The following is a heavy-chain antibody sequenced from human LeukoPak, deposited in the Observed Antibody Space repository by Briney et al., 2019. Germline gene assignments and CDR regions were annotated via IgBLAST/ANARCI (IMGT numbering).Heavy chain of an antibody. CDR2: ISSSSSYI. D-gene: IGHD3-22*01. V-gene: IGHV3-21*01. Sequence: GGSLRLSCAASGFTFSSYSMNWVRQAPGKGLEWVSSISSSSSYIYYADSVKGRFTISRDNAKNSLYLQMNSLRAEDTAVYYCARGGDTMIVVPQPPDYWGQGTLVTVSS. CDR3: ARGGDTMIVVPQPPDY. CDR1: GFTFSSYS. J-gene: IGHJ4*02.